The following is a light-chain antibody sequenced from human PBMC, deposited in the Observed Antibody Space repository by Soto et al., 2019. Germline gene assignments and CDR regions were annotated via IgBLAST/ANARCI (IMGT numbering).Light chain of an antibody. CDR3: QQYSNWPPYT. J-gene: IGKJ2*01. V-gene: IGKV3-15*01. Sequence: EIVMTQSPATLSVSPGERATLSCRTSQSVSRYLAWYQQKPGQALRLLIYGASTRATGVPARFGGSGSGREFTLTISSLQSEDFAVYYCQQYSNWPPYTFGQGTKLEIK. CDR2: GAS. CDR1: QSVSRY.